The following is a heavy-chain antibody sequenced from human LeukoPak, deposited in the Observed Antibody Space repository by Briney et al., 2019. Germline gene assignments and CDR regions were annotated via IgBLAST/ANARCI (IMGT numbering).Heavy chain of an antibody. J-gene: IGHJ6*03. D-gene: IGHD3-22*01. CDR2: INPNSGGT. CDR3: ARGPDSSGYYYYYYYMDV. CDR1: GYTFTGCY. Sequence: ASVKVSCKASGYTFTGCYMHWVRQAPGQGLEWMGRINPNSGGTNYAQKFQGRVTMTRDTSISTAYMELSRLRSDDTAVYYCARGPDSSGYYYYYYYMDVWGKGTTVTVSS. V-gene: IGHV1-2*06.